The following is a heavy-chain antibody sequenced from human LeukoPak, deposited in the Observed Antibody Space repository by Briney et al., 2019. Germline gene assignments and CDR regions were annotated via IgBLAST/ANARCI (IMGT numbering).Heavy chain of an antibody. J-gene: IGHJ4*02. D-gene: IGHD2-15*01. CDR3: GKTTTGYSSGRNPAWPIDY. V-gene: IGHV3-23*01. Sequence: GGSLRLSCAASGFTFSNYWMSWVRQAPEKGLEWVSGIFGSGGSAHYADSVKGRFTISRDNSQNTVYLQMNSLRAEDTAVYYCGKTTTGYSSGRNPAWPIDYWGQGTLVSVSS. CDR2: IFGSGGSA. CDR1: GFTFSNYW.